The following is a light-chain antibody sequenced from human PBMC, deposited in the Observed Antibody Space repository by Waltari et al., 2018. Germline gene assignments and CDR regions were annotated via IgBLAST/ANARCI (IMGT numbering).Light chain of an antibody. Sequence: DIVMTQSPDSLAVSLGAGATINCKSSQSILYSSQNKNYLAWYQQKPGQPPKLLFYWASTRESGVPDRFSGSGSGTDFTLTISSLQAEDVAVYYCQQYYITPPTFGQGTKVEIK. CDR2: WAS. CDR1: QSILYSSQNKNY. V-gene: IGKV4-1*01. J-gene: IGKJ1*01. CDR3: QQYYITPPT.